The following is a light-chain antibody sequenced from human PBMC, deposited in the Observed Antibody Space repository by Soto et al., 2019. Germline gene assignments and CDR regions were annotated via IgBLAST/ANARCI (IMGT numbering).Light chain of an antibody. CDR1: QSISSY. V-gene: IGKV1-39*01. CDR2: AAS. Sequence: DIQMTQSPSSLSASVGDRVTITCRACQSISSYLNWYQQKQGKAPKLLIYAASSLQSGVPSRFSGSGSGTDFTLTISSLQPEDVATYYCQQSYSTPFTFGPGTKVDIK. CDR3: QQSYSTPFT. J-gene: IGKJ3*01.